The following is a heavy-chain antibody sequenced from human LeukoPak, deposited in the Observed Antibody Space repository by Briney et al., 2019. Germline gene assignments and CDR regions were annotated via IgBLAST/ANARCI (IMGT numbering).Heavy chain of an antibody. CDR1: GGTFSSYA. Sequence: GASVKVSCKASGGTFSSYAISWVRQAPGQGLEWMGRIIPILGIANYAQKFQGRVTITADKSTSTAYMELNSLRSEDTAVYFCARDSGRPPTSFDYWGQGTLVTVSS. D-gene: IGHD1-1*01. CDR3: ARDSGRPPTSFDY. J-gene: IGHJ4*02. CDR2: IIPILGIA. V-gene: IGHV1-69*04.